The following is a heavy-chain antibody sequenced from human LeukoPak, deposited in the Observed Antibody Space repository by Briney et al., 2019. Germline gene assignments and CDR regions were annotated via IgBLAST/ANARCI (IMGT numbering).Heavy chain of an antibody. J-gene: IGHJ4*02. Sequence: SVKVSCKASGGTFSSYAISWVRQAPGQGLEWMGRIIPILGIANYAQKFQGRVTITADKSTSTAYMELSSLGSEDTAVYYCARDLYPRIQLWLYYWGQGTLVTVSS. CDR1: GGTFSSYA. D-gene: IGHD5-18*01. CDR2: IIPILGIA. CDR3: ARDLYPRIQLWLYY. V-gene: IGHV1-69*04.